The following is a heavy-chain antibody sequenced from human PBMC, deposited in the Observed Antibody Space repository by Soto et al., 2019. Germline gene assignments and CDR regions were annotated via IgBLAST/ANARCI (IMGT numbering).Heavy chain of an antibody. Sequence: GGSLRLSCAASGFTFSSYAMSWVRQAPGKGLEWVSYISSSGSTIYYADSVKGRFTISRDNAKNSLYLQMNSLRAEDTAVYYCARGLWGVPYYMDVWGKGTTVTVSS. CDR2: ISSSGSTI. CDR1: GFTFSSYA. J-gene: IGHJ6*03. V-gene: IGHV3-48*04. D-gene: IGHD3-16*01. CDR3: ARGLWGVPYYMDV.